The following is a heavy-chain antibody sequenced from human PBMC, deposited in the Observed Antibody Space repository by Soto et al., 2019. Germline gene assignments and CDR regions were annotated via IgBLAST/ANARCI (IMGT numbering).Heavy chain of an antibody. CDR1: GGTFSSYA. V-gene: IGHV1-69*13. CDR2: IISISDTT. D-gene: IGHD2-2*01. CDR3: ARSQGSSTSLEIYYYYYYGMDV. Sequence: GASVKVSCKASGGTFSSYAISWVRQAPGQGLEWMGGIISISDTTNYAQKFQGRVTITADESTSTAYMELSSLRSEDTAVYYCARSQGSSTSLEIYYYYYYGMDVWGQGTTVTVSS. J-gene: IGHJ6*02.